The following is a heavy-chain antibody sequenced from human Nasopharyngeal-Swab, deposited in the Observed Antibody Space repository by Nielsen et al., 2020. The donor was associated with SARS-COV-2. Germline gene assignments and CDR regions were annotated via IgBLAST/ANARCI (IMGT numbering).Heavy chain of an antibody. CDR1: GGSIRTSTFY. Sequence: SETLSLTCTVSGGSIRTSTFYWAWIRQPPGKGLQWIGSIYHTGSTFYNPSLKSRVSISEGTSKNQFSLKLASLTAADTAVYYCARLGLALDATGNWFDPWGQGTLVSVSS. D-gene: IGHD1-1*01. CDR3: ARLGLALDATGNWFDP. V-gene: IGHV4-39*01. J-gene: IGHJ5*02. CDR2: IYHTGST.